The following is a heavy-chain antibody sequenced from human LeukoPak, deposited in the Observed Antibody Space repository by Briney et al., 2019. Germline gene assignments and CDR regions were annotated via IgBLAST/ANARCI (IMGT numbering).Heavy chain of an antibody. V-gene: IGHV1-69*05. CDR1: GGTFSSYA. Sequence: RASVKVSCKASGGTFSSYAISWVRQAPGQGLEWMGGIIPIFGTANYAQKFQGRVTITTDESTSTAYMELSSLRSEDTAVYYCARGSGWYAGPDYWGQGTLVTVSS. CDR3: ARGSGWYAGPDY. D-gene: IGHD6-19*01. CDR2: IIPIFGTA. J-gene: IGHJ4*02.